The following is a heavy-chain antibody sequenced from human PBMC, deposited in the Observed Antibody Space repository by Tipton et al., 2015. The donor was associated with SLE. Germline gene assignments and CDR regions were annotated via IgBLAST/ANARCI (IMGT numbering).Heavy chain of an antibody. CDR2: IYYSGST. D-gene: IGHD7-27*01. CDR3: ARGLAAGDRI. Sequence: LSLTCTVSGGSISSGSHYWGWIRQPPGKGLEWIGTIYYSGSTDYNPSLKSRVTISVDTSKNQFSLKLSSVTAADTAVYYCARGLAAGDRIWGQGTLVTVSS. CDR1: GGSISSGSHY. J-gene: IGHJ4*02. V-gene: IGHV4-39*07.